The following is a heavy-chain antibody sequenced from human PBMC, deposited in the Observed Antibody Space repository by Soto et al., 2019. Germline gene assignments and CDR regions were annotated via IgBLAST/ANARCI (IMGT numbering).Heavy chain of an antibody. CDR2: IYYSGST. J-gene: IGHJ4*02. D-gene: IGHD6-19*01. CDR1: GGSISSYY. CDR3: ARGGSSGWYYFDY. V-gene: IGHV4-59*01. Sequence: SETLSLTCTVSGGSISSYYWSWIRQPPGKGLEWIGYIYYSGSTNYNPSLKSRVTISVDTSKNQFSLKLSSVTAADTAVYYCARGGSSGWYYFDYWGQGTLVTVSS.